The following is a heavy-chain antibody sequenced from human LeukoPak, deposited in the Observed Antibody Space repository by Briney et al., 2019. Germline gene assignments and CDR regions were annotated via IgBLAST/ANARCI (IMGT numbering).Heavy chain of an antibody. CDR1: GFTFSNYW. V-gene: IGHV3-7*01. D-gene: IGHD3-10*01. CDR3: ARGRGVFDY. Sequence: GGSLRLSCAASGFTFSNYWMTWVRQAPGKGLEWVANIKKDGSEKNYVDSVKGRFTISRDNAKNSLYLQMNSLRAEDTAVYYCARGRGVFDYWGQGTLVTVSS. CDR2: IKKDGSEK. J-gene: IGHJ4*02.